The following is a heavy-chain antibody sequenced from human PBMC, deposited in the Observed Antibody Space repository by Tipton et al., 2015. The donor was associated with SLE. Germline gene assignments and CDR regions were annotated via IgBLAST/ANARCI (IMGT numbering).Heavy chain of an antibody. D-gene: IGHD2-15*01. V-gene: IGHV4-4*08. J-gene: IGHJ3*02. CDR3: ARGRDGYCSGGNCYLLGPFDI. Sequence: TLSLTCTVSAGSISGYYWTCFRQPPGKGLGWIGYIHTSGSTNYNPSLKSRVSVSVDTSKNQFSLRLNSVTAADTAVYYCARGRDGYCSGGNCYLLGPFDIWGQGTMVTVSS. CDR1: AGSISGYY. CDR2: IHTSGST.